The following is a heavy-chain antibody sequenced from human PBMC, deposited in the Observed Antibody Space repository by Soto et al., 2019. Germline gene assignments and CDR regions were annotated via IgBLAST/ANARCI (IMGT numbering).Heavy chain of an antibody. CDR1: GGSISSSNW. V-gene: IGHV4-4*02. J-gene: IGHJ4*02. CDR3: ARERRVQLWSPGIFDY. D-gene: IGHD5-18*01. CDR2: IYHSGST. Sequence: QVQLQESGPGLVKPSGTLSLTCAVSGGSISSSNWWSWVRQPPGKGLEWIGEIYHSGSTNYNPSRNSRVTISVDKSKNQFSLKLSSVPAADTAVYYCARERRVQLWSPGIFDYWGQGTLVTVSS.